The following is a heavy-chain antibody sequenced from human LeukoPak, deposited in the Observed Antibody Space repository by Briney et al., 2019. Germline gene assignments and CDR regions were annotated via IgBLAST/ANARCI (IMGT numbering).Heavy chain of an antibody. CDR3: ARERAPIVVVPAARDFDY. D-gene: IGHD2-2*01. J-gene: IGHJ4*02. V-gene: IGHV4-61*02. Sequence: SETLSLTCTVSGGPISSGSYYWSWIRQPAGKGLEWIGRIYTSGSTNYNPSLKSRVTISVDTSKNQFSLKLSSVTAADTAVYYCARERAPIVVVPAARDFDYWGQGTLVTVSS. CDR2: IYTSGST. CDR1: GGPISSGSYY.